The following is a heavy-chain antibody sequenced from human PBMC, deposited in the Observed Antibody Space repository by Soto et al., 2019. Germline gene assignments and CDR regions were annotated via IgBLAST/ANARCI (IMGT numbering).Heavy chain of an antibody. Sequence: SETLSLTCTVSGGSISSGGYYWSWIRQHPGKGLEWIGYIYDTGSTTYNPSLKSRVTISVDTSNKQFSLRLTSVTAADTAVYYCARCPIDHNWFDPWGQGTLVAASS. J-gene: IGHJ5*02. CDR2: IYDTGST. V-gene: IGHV4-61*08. CDR3: ARCPIDHNWFDP. CDR1: GGSISSGGYY.